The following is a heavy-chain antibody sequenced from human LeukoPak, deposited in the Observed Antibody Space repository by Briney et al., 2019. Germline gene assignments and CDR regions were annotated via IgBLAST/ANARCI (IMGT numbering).Heavy chain of an antibody. CDR3: AREGPRGNSQFDY. Sequence: GGSLRLSCAASGFTFRSYGMHWVRQAPGKGLEWVAPIWYDGSNKYYADSVKGQLTISRDNSKNTLYLQMNSLRAEDTAVYYCAREGPRGNSQFDYWGQGTLVTVSS. D-gene: IGHD2/OR15-2a*01. CDR2: IWYDGSNK. V-gene: IGHV3-33*01. J-gene: IGHJ4*02. CDR1: GFTFRSYG.